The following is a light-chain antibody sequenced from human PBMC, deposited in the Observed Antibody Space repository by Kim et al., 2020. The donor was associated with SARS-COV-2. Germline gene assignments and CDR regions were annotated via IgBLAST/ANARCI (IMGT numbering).Light chain of an antibody. CDR3: QQSYNILYT. V-gene: IGKV1-39*01. CDR1: RTISTS. CDR2: AAS. Sequence: DIQMTQSPSSLSASIGDRVTITCRASRTISTSLNWYQQKPGKAPKLLISAASSLESGVPSRFSGSRSGTNFTLTISSLQSEDFGTFYCQQSYNILYTFGQGTKLEI. J-gene: IGKJ2*01.